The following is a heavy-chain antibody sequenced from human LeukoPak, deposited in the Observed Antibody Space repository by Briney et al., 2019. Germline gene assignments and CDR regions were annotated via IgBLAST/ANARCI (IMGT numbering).Heavy chain of an antibody. Sequence: GASVKVSCKASGYTFTSYGISWVRLAPGQGLEWMGWISAYNDNTNYAQKLQGRVTMTTDTSTSTAYMELSSLRSEDTAVYYCARGHVGSSWYGIDYWGQGTLVTVSS. D-gene: IGHD6-13*01. CDR1: GYTFTSYG. J-gene: IGHJ4*02. CDR2: ISAYNDNT. V-gene: IGHV1-18*01. CDR3: ARGHVGSSWYGIDY.